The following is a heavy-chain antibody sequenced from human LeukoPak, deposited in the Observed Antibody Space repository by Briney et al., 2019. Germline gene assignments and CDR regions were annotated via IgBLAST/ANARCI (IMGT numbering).Heavy chain of an antibody. Sequence: GSLRLSCAASGFTFSSYEMNWVRQAPGKGLEWVSNISSGGITIYYADSVKGRFTISRDNSKNTLYLQMNSLRAEDTAVYYCAGYCSGGSCYRRFDYWGQGTLVTVSS. CDR2: ISSGGITI. V-gene: IGHV3-48*03. CDR3: AGYCSGGSCYRRFDY. CDR1: GFTFSSYE. D-gene: IGHD2-15*01. J-gene: IGHJ4*02.